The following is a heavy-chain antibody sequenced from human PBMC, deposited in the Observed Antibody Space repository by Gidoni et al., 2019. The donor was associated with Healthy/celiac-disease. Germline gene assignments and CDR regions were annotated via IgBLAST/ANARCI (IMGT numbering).Heavy chain of an antibody. D-gene: IGHD3-16*01. CDR1: GFTFSSYG. J-gene: IGHJ4*02. V-gene: IGHV3-33*01. Sequence: QVQLVESGGGVVQPGRSLRLSCAASGFTFSSYGMHWVRQAPGKGLEWVAVIWYDGSNKYYADSVKGRFTISRDNSKNTLYLQMNSLRAEDTAVYYCARAKDYDYVWGSFDWGQGTLVTVSS. CDR3: ARAKDYDYVWGSFD. CDR2: IWYDGSNK.